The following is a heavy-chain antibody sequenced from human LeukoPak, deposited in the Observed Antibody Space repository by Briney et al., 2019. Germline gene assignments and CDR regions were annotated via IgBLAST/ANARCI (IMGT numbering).Heavy chain of an antibody. J-gene: IGHJ4*02. V-gene: IGHV6-1*01. CDR3: ARDPLNGGLFDY. CDR1: GDSVSSYSVA. Sequence: SQTLSLTCAISGDSVSSYSVAWNWIRQSPSRGLEWLGRTYYKSKWYNDYAISVKSRITINPDTSKNQFSLQLNSVTPEDTAVYYCARDPLNGGLFDYWGQGNLVTVSS. CDR2: TYYKSKWYN. D-gene: IGHD7-27*01.